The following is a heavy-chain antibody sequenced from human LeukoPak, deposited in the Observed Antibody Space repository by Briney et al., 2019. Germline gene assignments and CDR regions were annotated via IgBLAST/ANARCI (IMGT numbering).Heavy chain of an antibody. J-gene: IGHJ4*02. V-gene: IGHV1-69*13. Sequence: SVKVSCKASGDTFSSYAISWVRQAPGQRLEWMGGIIPIFGTANYAQKFQGRVTITADESTSTAYMELSSLRSEDTAVYYCARDADSSGYYHDYWGQGTLVTVSS. CDR2: IIPIFGTA. CDR1: GDTFSSYA. D-gene: IGHD3-22*01. CDR3: ARDADSSGYYHDY.